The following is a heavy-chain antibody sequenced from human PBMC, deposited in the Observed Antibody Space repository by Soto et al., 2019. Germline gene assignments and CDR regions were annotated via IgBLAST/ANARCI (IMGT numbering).Heavy chain of an antibody. J-gene: IGHJ3*02. V-gene: IGHV1-2*04. CDR3: ARATIGYCSGGSCSQVGAFDI. D-gene: IGHD2-15*01. CDR1: GYTFTGYY. CDR2: INPNSGGT. Sequence: ASVKVSCKASGYTFTGYYMHWVRQAPGQGLEWMGWINPNSGGTNYAQKFQGWVTMTRDTSISTAYMELSRLRSDDTAVYYCARATIGYCSGGSCSQVGAFDIWG.